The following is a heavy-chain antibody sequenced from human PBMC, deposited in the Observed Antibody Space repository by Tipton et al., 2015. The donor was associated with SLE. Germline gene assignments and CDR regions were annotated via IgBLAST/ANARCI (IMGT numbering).Heavy chain of an antibody. J-gene: IGHJ3*02. CDR2: IFTSGYT. Sequence: TLSLTCTVSGGSISSASYYWNWIRQPAGKGLEWIGRIFTSGYTDYNPSLSSRVTISVDASKNQFSLKLSSVTAADTAVYYCARQYGRGAFDIWGQGTMVTVSS. D-gene: IGHD1-26*01. CDR3: ARQYGRGAFDI. CDR1: GGSISSASYY. V-gene: IGHV4-61*02.